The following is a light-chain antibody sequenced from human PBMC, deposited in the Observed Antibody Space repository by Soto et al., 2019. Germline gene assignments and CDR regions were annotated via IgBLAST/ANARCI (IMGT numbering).Light chain of an antibody. CDR2: GAS. CDR3: QQYNNWPYT. J-gene: IGKJ2*01. V-gene: IGKV3-15*01. Sequence: EIVMTQSPATLSVSPGERATLSCRASQSVSSNLAWYQQKPGQAPRLLIYGASTSADGIPARFSGSRSGTEFTLSISSLQSEDFAVYYCQQYNNWPYTFGQGTKLEIK. CDR1: QSVSSN.